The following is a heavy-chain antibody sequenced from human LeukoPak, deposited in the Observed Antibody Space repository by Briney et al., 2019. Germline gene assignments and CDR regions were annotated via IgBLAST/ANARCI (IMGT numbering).Heavy chain of an antibody. CDR1: GYTFTSYG. CDR2: ISAYNGNT. D-gene: IGHD3-9*01. J-gene: IGHJ1*01. CDR3: ARGGYYYDILTGYYRAEYFQH. V-gene: IGHV1-18*01. Sequence: ASVKVSCKASGYTFTSYGISWVRQAPGQALEWMGWISAYNGNTNYAQKLQGRVTMITVTSTRTAYMELWSLRSDAAAVYYCARGGYYYDILTGYYRAEYFQHWGQGTLVTVSS.